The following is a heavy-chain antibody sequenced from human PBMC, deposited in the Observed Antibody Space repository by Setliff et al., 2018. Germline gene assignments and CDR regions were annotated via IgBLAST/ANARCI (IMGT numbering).Heavy chain of an antibody. CDR2: INHSGST. J-gene: IGHJ6*03. D-gene: IGHD1-26*01. CDR1: GGSISSGSYY. CDR3: ARDRLLVGARYAMDV. V-gene: IGHV4-39*07. Sequence: SETLSLTCTVSGGSISSGSYYWTWIRQPPGKGLEWIGEINHSGSTNYNPSLKSRVTISVDTSKNQFSLKLSSVTAADTAVYYCARDRLLVGARYAMDVWGKGTTVTVSS.